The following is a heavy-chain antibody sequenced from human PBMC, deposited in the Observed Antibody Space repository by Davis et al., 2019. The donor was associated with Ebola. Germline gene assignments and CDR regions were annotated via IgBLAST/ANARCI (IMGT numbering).Heavy chain of an antibody. V-gene: IGHV3-11*03. D-gene: IGHD3-10*01. CDR2: ISGSGGYT. Sequence: GGSLRLSCAASGFTFSDYYMTWIRQAPGKGLEWISYISGSGGYTNYADSVKGRFTISRDNPKTSLYLQMDSLRVEDTAVYYCASHGSGIYYASYYFDYWGQGNMVTVSS. CDR1: GFTFSDYY. J-gene: IGHJ4*02. CDR3: ASHGSGIYYASYYFDY.